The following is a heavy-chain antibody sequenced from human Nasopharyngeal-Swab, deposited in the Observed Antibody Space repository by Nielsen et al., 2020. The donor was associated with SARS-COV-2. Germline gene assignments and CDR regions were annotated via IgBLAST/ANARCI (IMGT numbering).Heavy chain of an antibody. CDR3: ARAGESGGYFDY. CDR1: GFTFSSYG. J-gene: IGHJ4*02. Sequence: GESLKISCAASGFTFSSYGMHWVRQAPSKGLEWVAVIWYDGSNKYYADSVKGRFTISRDNSKNTLYLQMNSLRAEDTAVYYCARAGESGGYFDYWGQGTLVTVSS. D-gene: IGHD3-10*01. CDR2: IWYDGSNK. V-gene: IGHV3-33*01.